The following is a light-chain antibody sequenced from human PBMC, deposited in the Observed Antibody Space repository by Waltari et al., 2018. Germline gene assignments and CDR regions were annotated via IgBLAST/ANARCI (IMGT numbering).Light chain of an antibody. CDR2: TAS. J-gene: IGKJ4*01. Sequence: DIQMTQSPSSLPASVGDTVTITCRASQDIGNKLAWYQQKPGKAPTSLIYTASTFQSGVPSHFSGSGSGTDFTLTFSNVQPDDFATYFCQQFESFPPTFGGGTKVEI. CDR3: QQFESFPPT. V-gene: IGKV1-12*01. CDR1: QDIGNK.